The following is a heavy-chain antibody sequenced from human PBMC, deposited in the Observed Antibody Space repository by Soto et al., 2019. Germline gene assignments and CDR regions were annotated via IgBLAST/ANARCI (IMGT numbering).Heavy chain of an antibody. CDR1: GFTFSSYG. J-gene: IGHJ6*02. CDR3: ARDITPYYDGMDV. D-gene: IGHD3-10*01. Sequence: QVQLVESGGGVVQPGRSLRLSCEASGFTFSSYGMHWVRQAPGKGLEWVAVIWYDGSNKYYADSVKGRFTISRDNSKISLYPQMNSLRAEDTAVYYCARDITPYYDGMDVWGQGTTVTVSS. CDR2: IWYDGSNK. V-gene: IGHV3-33*01.